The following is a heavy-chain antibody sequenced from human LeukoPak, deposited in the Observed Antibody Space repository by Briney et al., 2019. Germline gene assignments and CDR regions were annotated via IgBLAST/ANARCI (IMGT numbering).Heavy chain of an antibody. J-gene: IGHJ4*02. V-gene: IGHV4-34*01. Sequence: SETMSLTCAVYGGSFSGYYWSWIRQPPGGGLEWIGEINHSGSTNYNPTLKSRVTISVDTSKNQFSLKLSSVTAADTAVYYCARGHDSSGYYFDYWGQGTLVTVSS. CDR2: INHSGST. CDR3: ARGHDSSGYYFDY. CDR1: GGSFSGYY. D-gene: IGHD3-22*01.